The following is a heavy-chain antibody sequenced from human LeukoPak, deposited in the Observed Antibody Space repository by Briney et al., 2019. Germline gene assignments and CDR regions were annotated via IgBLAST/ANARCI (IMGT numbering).Heavy chain of an antibody. D-gene: IGHD3-22*01. J-gene: IGHJ4*02. V-gene: IGHV3-23*01. CDR1: GFTFNIYV. CDR2: ISGGGGST. Sequence: GGSLRLSCAASGFTFNIYVMSWVRQAPGKGLEWVSGISGGGGSTYYADAVKGRFTISRDNSKNTLYLQMNSLRAEDTAVYYCAKDVLSTVDTMIVVVIPSGFDYWGQGTLVTVSS. CDR3: AKDVLSTVDTMIVVVIPSGFDY.